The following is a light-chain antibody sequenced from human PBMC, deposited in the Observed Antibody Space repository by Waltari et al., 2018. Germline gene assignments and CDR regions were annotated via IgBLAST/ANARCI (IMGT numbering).Light chain of an antibody. Sequence: EFVFTQSPDTLSLSPGGRATLSCRASQSLSRSRLAWYQQKPGQAPRLLIYAASSRATGIPDRFSGSGSGTDFSLTISRVEPEDVAVYYCQQYSSSVMYTFGQGTKLEIQ. J-gene: IGKJ2*01. CDR3: QQYSSSVMYT. CDR1: QSLSRSR. CDR2: AAS. V-gene: IGKV3-20*01.